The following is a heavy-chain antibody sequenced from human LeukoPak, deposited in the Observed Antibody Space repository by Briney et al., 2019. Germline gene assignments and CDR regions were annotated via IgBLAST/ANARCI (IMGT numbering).Heavy chain of an antibody. D-gene: IGHD3-3*01. Sequence: GRSLRLSCAASGFTFSSYGMHWVRQAPGKGLEWVAVISYDGSNKYYADSVKGRFTISRDNSKNTLYLQMNSLRAEDTAVYYCARVGIRFLEWLPHYFDYWGQGTLVTVSS. J-gene: IGHJ4*02. CDR1: GFTFSSYG. CDR2: ISYDGSNK. CDR3: ARVGIRFLEWLPHYFDY. V-gene: IGHV3-30*03.